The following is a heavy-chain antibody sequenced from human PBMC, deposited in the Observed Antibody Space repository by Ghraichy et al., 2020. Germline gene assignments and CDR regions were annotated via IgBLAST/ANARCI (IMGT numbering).Heavy chain of an antibody. V-gene: IGHV3-48*02. J-gene: IGHJ4*02. D-gene: IGHD3-16*01. CDR2: ITSSSSI. CDR1: GFTFSAYS. CDR3: AQGGRAAPLDY. Sequence: GESLNISCAASGFTFSAYSMNWVRQAPGKGLEWVSYITSSSSIYYADSVKGRFTVSRDNAKNSLYLQMNSLRDEDTAVYYCAQGGRAAPLDYWGQGTLVTVSS.